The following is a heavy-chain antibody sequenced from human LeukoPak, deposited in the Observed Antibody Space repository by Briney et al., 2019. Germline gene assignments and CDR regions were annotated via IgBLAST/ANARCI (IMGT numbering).Heavy chain of an antibody. D-gene: IGHD6-13*01. V-gene: IGHV4-34*01. CDR1: GGSFSGYY. J-gene: IGHJ5*02. Sequence: SETLSLTCAVYGGSFSGYYWSWIRQPPGKGLEWIGEINHSGGTNYNPSLKSRVTISVDTSKNQFSLKLSSVTAADTAVYYCARDVAAAGPGWFDPWGQGTLVTVSS. CDR3: ARDVAAAGPGWFDP. CDR2: INHSGGT.